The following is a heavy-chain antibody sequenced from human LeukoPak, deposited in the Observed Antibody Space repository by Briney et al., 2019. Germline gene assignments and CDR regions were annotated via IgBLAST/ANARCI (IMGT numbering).Heavy chain of an antibody. J-gene: IGHJ4*02. CDR2: IRNDGNKK. Sequence: GGSLRLSCVASGFSFSTPGMHWVRQSPGKGLDWVAFIRNDGNKKNYAESVKGRFTISRDNSRNTLYLQMDSLSAEDTAVYYCVKVDTWGQGTLVTVSS. D-gene: IGHD3-22*01. CDR1: GFSFSTPG. V-gene: IGHV3-30*02. CDR3: VKVDT.